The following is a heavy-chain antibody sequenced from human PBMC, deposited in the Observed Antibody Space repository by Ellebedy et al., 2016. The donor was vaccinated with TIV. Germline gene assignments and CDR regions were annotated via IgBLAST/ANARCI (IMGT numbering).Heavy chain of an antibody. CDR1: GFTFTDAW. D-gene: IGHD3-10*01. CDR2: IKTKIEGGTT. CDR3: TTTPHYYGLGGAFDP. V-gene: IGHV3-15*01. J-gene: IGHJ5*02. Sequence: GESLKISCAASGFTFTDAWMTWVRQAPGKGLEWVGRIKTKIEGGTTDYAAPVKGRFTISRDDSKNTVYLQMNSLKTEDTAVYYCTTTPHYYGLGGAFDPWGQGTLVTVSS.